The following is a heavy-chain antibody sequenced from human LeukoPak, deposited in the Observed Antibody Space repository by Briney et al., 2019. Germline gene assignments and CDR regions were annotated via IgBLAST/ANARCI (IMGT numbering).Heavy chain of an antibody. CDR3: ARETSQKGAHYMDV. Sequence: TSETLSLTGTVSGGSISSYYWSWIRQPPGKGLEWIGYIYYSGSTNYNPSLKSRVTISVDTSKNQFSLKLSSVTAADTAVYYCARETSQKGAHYMDVWGTGTTVTISS. CDR1: GGSISSYY. J-gene: IGHJ6*03. D-gene: IGHD3-16*01. V-gene: IGHV4-59*01. CDR2: IYYSGST.